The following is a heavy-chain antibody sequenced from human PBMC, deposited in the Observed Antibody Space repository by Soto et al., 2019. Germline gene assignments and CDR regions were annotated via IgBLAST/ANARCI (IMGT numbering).Heavy chain of an antibody. Sequence: GGSLRLSCAASGFTFSSYGMHWVRQAPGKGLEWVAVISYDGSNKYYADSVKGRFTISRDNSKNTLYLQMNSLRAEDTAVYYCAKEGYCSGGSCSNDAFDIWGQGTMVTVSS. D-gene: IGHD2-15*01. V-gene: IGHV3-30*18. CDR3: AKEGYCSGGSCSNDAFDI. J-gene: IGHJ3*02. CDR2: ISYDGSNK. CDR1: GFTFSSYG.